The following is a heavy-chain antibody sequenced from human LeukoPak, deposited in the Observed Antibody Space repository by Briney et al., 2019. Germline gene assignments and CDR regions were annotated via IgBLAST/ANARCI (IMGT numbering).Heavy chain of an antibody. J-gene: IGHJ4*02. Sequence: SVKVSCRASGGTFSSYAISWVRQAPGQGLEWMGGIIPIFGTANYVQKFQGRVTITTDESTSTAYMELSSLRSEDTAVYYCARARGGYYDILTGYSYNYYFDYWGQGTLVTVSS. D-gene: IGHD3-9*01. CDR1: GGTFSSYA. V-gene: IGHV1-69*05. CDR3: ARARGGYYDILTGYSYNYYFDY. CDR2: IIPIFGTA.